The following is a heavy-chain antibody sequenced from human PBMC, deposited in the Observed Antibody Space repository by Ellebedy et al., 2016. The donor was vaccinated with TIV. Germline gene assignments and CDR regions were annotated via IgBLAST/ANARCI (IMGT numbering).Heavy chain of an antibody. CDR1: GLTVRNNY. CDR3: ASSPSQGY. V-gene: IGHV3-53*01. J-gene: IGHJ4*02. CDR2: IYSGGTT. Sequence: GESLKISCAASGLTVRNNYMSWVRQAPGKGLEWVSVIYSGGTTFYAESVKGRFTISRDSSQNTLYLQMDSLRAEDTAVYYCASSPSQGYWGQGTLVTVSS.